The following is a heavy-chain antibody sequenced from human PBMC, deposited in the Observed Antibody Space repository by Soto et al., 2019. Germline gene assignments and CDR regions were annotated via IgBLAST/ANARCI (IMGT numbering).Heavy chain of an antibody. J-gene: IGHJ5*02. CDR2: INTNNGGA. Sequence: QVQLVQSGAEVKKPGASVKVSCKASGYTFTDYHIHWVRQAPGQGLEFMGWINTNNGGAGSAQQFQGRVTVTRDTSIATVYMELSNLRSDDTALYYCARERGSDTLHPADNWFDTWGQGTLITVSS. CDR3: ARERGSDTLHPADNWFDT. V-gene: IGHV1-2*02. CDR1: GYTFTDYH. D-gene: IGHD6-25*01.